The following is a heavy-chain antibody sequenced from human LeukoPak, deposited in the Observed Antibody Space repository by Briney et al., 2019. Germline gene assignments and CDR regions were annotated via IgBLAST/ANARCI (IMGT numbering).Heavy chain of an antibody. CDR2: ISSSASTT. D-gene: IGHD2-2*01. Sequence: GGSLRLSCAASGFTFSSYAMSWVRQAPGKGLEWVSYISSSASTTYYADSVKGRFTISRDNAKNSLYLQMTSLRAEDTAVYYCARDGSLYCSRTSCRSAYYYYGMDVWGQGTTVTVS. CDR3: ARDGSLYCSRTSCRSAYYYYGMDV. V-gene: IGHV3-48*04. CDR1: GFTFSSYA. J-gene: IGHJ6*02.